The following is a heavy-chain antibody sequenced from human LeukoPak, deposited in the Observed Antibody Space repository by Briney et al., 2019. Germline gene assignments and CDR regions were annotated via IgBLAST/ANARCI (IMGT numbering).Heavy chain of an antibody. CDR3: ARVTRYDYSPGFDY. V-gene: IGHV7-4-1*02. D-gene: IGHD4-11*01. Sequence: ASVKVSCKASGYTFTSYAMNWVRQAPGQGLEWMGWINTNTGNPTYAQGFTGRFVFPLDTSVSTAYLQISSLKAEDTAVYYCARVTRYDYSPGFDYWGQGTLVTVSS. J-gene: IGHJ4*02. CDR1: GYTFTSYA. CDR2: INTNTGNP.